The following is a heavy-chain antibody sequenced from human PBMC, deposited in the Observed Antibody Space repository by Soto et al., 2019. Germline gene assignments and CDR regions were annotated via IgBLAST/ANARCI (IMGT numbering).Heavy chain of an antibody. V-gene: IGHV6-1*01. Sequence: PSQILSLTCAISVDSVSSNSAAWNWIIQSPSRGLEWLGRTYYRSKWYNDYAVSVKSRITINPDTSKNQFSLQLNSVTPEDTAVYYCARDRRYYDYVWGSYRKESVHPGAYGIEVWGQATTGSLS. CDR1: VDSVSSNSAA. CDR2: TYYRSKWYN. CDR3: ARDRRYYDYVWGSYRKESVHPGAYGIEV. J-gene: IGHJ6*02. D-gene: IGHD3-16*02.